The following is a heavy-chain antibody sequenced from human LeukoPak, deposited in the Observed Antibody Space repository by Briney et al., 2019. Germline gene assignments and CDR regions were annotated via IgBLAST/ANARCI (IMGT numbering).Heavy chain of an antibody. V-gene: IGHV3-20*04. CDR1: GFTFDDYG. D-gene: IGHD1-14*01. CDR2: INWNGGST. J-gene: IGHJ6*03. CDR3: ARASNQYYYYMDV. Sequence: SGGSLRLSCAASGFTFDDYGMSWVRQAPGKGLEWVPRINWNGGSTGYADSVKGRFTISRDNAKNSLYLQMNSLRAEDTALYYCARASNQYYYYMDVWGKGTTVTVSS.